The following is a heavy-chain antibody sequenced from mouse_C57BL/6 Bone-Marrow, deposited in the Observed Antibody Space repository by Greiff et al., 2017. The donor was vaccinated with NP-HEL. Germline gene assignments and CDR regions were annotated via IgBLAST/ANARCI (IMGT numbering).Heavy chain of an antibody. Sequence: EVQGVESGPELVKPGASVKISCKASGYSFTGYYMNWVKQSPEKSLEWIGEINPSTGGTTYNQKFKAKATLTVDKSSSTAYMQLKSLTSEDSAVYYCARSWLPWVDYWGQGTSVTVSS. CDR3: ARSWLPWVDY. CDR2: INPSTGGT. D-gene: IGHD2-2*01. CDR1: GYSFTGYY. J-gene: IGHJ4*01. V-gene: IGHV1-42*01.